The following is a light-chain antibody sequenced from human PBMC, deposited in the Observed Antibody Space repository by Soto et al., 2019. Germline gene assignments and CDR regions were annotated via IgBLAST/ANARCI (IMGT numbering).Light chain of an antibody. J-gene: IGKJ1*01. CDR1: QSVSSY. CDR2: DAS. CDR3: QQYGSSSWT. V-gene: IGKV3D-20*01. Sequence: ILLTQSPATLSLSPGERATLSCGASQSVSSYLAWYQQKPGQAPRLLIYDASSRATGIPDRFSGSGSGTDFTLTISRLEPEDFAVYYCQQYGSSSWTFGQGTKVDIK.